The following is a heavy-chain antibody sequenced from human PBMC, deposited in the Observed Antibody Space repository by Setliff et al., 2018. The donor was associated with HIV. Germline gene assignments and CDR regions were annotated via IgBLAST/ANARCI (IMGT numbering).Heavy chain of an antibody. CDR3: ARELLRSWDGSENSYKPYYFDY. Sequence: PSETLSVTCTVSGGSISSSSYYWGWIRQPPGKGLEWIGSIYYSGSTYYNPSLKSRVTISVDTSKNQFSLKLSSVTAADTAVYYCARELLRSWDGSENSYKPYYFDYWGQGTLVTVSS. V-gene: IGHV4-39*07. CDR2: IYYSGST. CDR1: GGSISSSSYY. D-gene: IGHD3-10*01. J-gene: IGHJ4*02.